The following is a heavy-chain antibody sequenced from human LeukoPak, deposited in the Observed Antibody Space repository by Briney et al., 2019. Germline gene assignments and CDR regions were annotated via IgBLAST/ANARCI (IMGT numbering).Heavy chain of an antibody. V-gene: IGHV3-23*01. J-gene: IGHJ4*02. Sequence: GGSLRLSCAASGFTFSSYAMSWVRQAPGKGLELVSAISGSGGSTYYADSVKGRFTISRDNSKNTLYLQMNSLRAEDTAVYYCAKTIYDFWRRLTFDYWGQGTPVTVSS. CDR1: GFTFSSYA. CDR2: ISGSGGST. CDR3: AKTIYDFWRRLTFDY. D-gene: IGHD3-3*01.